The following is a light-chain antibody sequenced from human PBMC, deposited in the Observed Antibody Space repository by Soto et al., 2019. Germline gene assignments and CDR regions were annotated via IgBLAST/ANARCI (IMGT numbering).Light chain of an antibody. CDR2: SAS. J-gene: IGKJ1*01. CDR3: QLYGTSPKP. V-gene: IGKV3-20*01. CDR1: QTVSSNY. Sequence: EMVFPQSPGTLSLSPVERATLSCRASQTVSSNYLAWYQQKPGQAPRLLIYSASTRATGIPDRFSGSGSGTDFTLSISRLEPEDFAVYYCQLYGTSPKPFGQGTKVDIK.